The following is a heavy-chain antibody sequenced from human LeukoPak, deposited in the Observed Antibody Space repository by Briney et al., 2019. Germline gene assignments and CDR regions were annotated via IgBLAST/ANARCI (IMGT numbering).Heavy chain of an antibody. D-gene: IGHD3-22*01. Sequence: GGTLRLSCAASGFTFSSYGMSWVRQAPGKGLEWVSFITTSGATTSYADSVKGRFTISRDNPRNTLYMQMDSLRDEDTALYYCAIMHGYYDGSGYWVQWGQGTLVTVSS. V-gene: IGHV3-23*01. CDR1: GFTFSSYG. CDR2: ITTSGATT. J-gene: IGHJ4*02. CDR3: AIMHGYYDGSGYWVQ.